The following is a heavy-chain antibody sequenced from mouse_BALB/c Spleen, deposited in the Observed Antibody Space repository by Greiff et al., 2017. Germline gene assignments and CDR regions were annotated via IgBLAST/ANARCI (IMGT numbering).Heavy chain of an antibody. CDR3: ARSGKPGGAMDD. CDR2: ISSGSSTI. D-gene: IGHD1-3*01. V-gene: IGHV5-17*02. J-gene: IGHJ4*01. Sequence: EVQVVESGGGLVQPGGSRKLSCAASGFTFSSFGMHWVRQAPEKGLEWVAYISSGSSTIYYADTVKGRFTIARDNPKNTLFLQMTSLRSEDTAMYYCARSGKPGGAMDDWGQGTSVTVSS. CDR1: GFTFSSFG.